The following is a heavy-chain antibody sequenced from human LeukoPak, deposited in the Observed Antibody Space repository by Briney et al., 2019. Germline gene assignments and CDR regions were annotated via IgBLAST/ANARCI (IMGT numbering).Heavy chain of an antibody. J-gene: IGHJ4*02. CDR1: GYTFTAYY. CDR2: IDTNNGGT. V-gene: IGHV1-2*02. CDR3: ARVPL. Sequence: GASVKVSCKASGYTFTAYYIHWVRQAPGQGLEWMGWIDTNNGGTNYAQKFQGRVTMTRDTSISTTYMELSSLRGDDTAVYYCARVPLWGQGTLVTVSS.